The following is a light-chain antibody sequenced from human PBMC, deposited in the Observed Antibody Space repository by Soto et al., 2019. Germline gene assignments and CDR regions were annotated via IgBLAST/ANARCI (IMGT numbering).Light chain of an antibody. V-gene: IGKV3D-15*01. Sequence: EIVMTQSPATLSVSPGERVTLSCRASQSIGRSLAWYQQRPGQAPRLLIYGASTRAPGTPVRFSGIGSGTEFTLTINSLQSEDFVVYYCHQYNDWPLTFGGGTKVEIK. CDR3: HQYNDWPLT. CDR2: GAS. CDR1: QSIGRS. J-gene: IGKJ4*01.